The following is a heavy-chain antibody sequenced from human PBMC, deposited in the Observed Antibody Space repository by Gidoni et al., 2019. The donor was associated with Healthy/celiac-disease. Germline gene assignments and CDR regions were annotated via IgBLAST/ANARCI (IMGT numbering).Heavy chain of an antibody. D-gene: IGHD1-26*01. CDR2: ISSNGGST. V-gene: IGHV3-64D*06. CDR3: VKVPREGFDY. CDR1: GFTFSGYA. Sequence: EVQLVESGGGLVQPGGSLRLSCSASGFTFSGYAMHWVRQAPGKGLEYVSAISSNGGSTYYADSVKGRFTISRDNSKNTLYLQMSSLRAEDTAVYYCVKVPREGFDYWGQGTLVTVSS. J-gene: IGHJ4*02.